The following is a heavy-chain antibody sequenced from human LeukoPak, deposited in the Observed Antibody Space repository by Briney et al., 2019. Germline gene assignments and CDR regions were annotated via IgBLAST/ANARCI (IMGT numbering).Heavy chain of an antibody. D-gene: IGHD3-9*01. CDR1: GFTVSSNE. CDR3: AKDDFDILTGPYAFDI. J-gene: IGHJ3*02. Sequence: GGSLRLSCAASGFTVSSNEMSWVRQAPGKGLEWVSSISGGSTYYADSVKGRFTISRDNSKNTLYLQMNSLRAEDTALYYCAKDDFDILTGPYAFDIWGQGTMVTVSS. CDR2: ISGGST. V-gene: IGHV3-38-3*01.